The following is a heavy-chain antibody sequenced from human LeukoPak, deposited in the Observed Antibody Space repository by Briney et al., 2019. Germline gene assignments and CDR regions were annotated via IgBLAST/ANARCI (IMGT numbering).Heavy chain of an antibody. CDR3: ATVVRSNRGYSYGYFDY. CDR1: GYTFTGYY. J-gene: IGHJ4*02. CDR2: FDPEDGET. Sequence: GASVKVSCKASGYTFTGYYMHWVRQAPGKGLEWMGGFDPEDGETIYAQKFQGRVTMTEDTSTDTAYMELSSLRSEDTAVYYCATVVRSNRGYSYGYFDYWGPGTLVTVSS. V-gene: IGHV1-24*01. D-gene: IGHD5-18*01.